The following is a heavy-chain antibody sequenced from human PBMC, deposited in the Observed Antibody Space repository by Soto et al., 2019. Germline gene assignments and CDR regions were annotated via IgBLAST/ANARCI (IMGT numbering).Heavy chain of an antibody. CDR1: GFTVSSNY. CDR3: ARADSGSGHYYYGMDV. Sequence: GGSLRLSCAASGFTVSSNYMSWVRQAPGKGLEWVSVICSGGSTYYADSVKGRFTISRDNSKNTLYLQMNSLRAEDTAVYYCARADSGSGHYYYGMDVWGQGTTVTVSS. J-gene: IGHJ6*02. CDR2: ICSGGST. D-gene: IGHD1-26*01. V-gene: IGHV3-53*01.